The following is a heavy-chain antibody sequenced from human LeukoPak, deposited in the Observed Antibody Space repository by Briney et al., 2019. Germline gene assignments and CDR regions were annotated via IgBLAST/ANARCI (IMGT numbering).Heavy chain of an antibody. CDR1: GGSISSYY. Sequence: SETLSLTCTVSGGSISSYYWSWIRQPPGKGLEWIGYIYYSGSTNYNPSLKSRVTISVDTSKNQFSLKLSSVTAADPAVYYCARTQYCSGGSCYRHYYYYMDVWGKGTTVTISS. D-gene: IGHD2-15*01. J-gene: IGHJ6*03. CDR2: IYYSGST. V-gene: IGHV4-59*01. CDR3: ARTQYCSGGSCYRHYYYYMDV.